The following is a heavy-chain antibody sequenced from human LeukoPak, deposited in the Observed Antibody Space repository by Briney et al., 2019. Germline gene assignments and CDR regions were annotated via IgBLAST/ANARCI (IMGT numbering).Heavy chain of an antibody. D-gene: IGHD2-21*02. V-gene: IGHV3-53*01. J-gene: IGHJ4*02. CDR1: GFTVSSNY. Sequence: GGSLRLSCAASGFTVSSNYMSWVRQAPGKGLEWVSVIYSGGSTYYADSVKGRFTISRDNSKNTLYLQMNSLRAEDTAVYYCARDALIVVVTAPSYYFDYWGQGTLVTVSS. CDR3: ARDALIVVVTAPSYYFDY. CDR2: IYSGGST.